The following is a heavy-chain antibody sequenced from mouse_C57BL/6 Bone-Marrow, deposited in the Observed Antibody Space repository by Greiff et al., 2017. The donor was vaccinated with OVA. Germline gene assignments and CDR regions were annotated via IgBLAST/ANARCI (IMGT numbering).Heavy chain of an antibody. CDR2: ISSGGSYT. D-gene: IGHD1-1*01. Sequence: EVKLMESGGDLVKPGGSLKLSCAASGFTFSSYGMSWVRQTPDKRLEWVATISSGGSYTYYPDSVKGRFTISRDNAKKTLYLQMSSLKSEDTAMYYCARLGARTTVDYWGQGTTLTVSS. V-gene: IGHV5-6*01. J-gene: IGHJ2*01. CDR1: GFTFSSYG. CDR3: ARLGARTTVDY.